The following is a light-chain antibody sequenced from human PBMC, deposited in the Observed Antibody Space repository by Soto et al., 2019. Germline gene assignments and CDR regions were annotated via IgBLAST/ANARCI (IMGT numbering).Light chain of an antibody. CDR3: AAWNDSLNGVV. J-gene: IGLJ2*01. CDR1: SSNIGSKT. Sequence: QSVLTQPPSASGTPGQRVTISCSGSSSNIGSKTVNWYQQLPGTAPKLLFYSNNQRPSGVPARFSGSKSGTSASLAISGPESEDEDDYYCAAWNDSLNGVVFGGGTKLTVL. V-gene: IGLV1-44*01. CDR2: SNN.